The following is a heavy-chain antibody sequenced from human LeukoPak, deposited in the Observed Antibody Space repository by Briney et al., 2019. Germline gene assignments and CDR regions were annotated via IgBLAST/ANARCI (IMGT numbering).Heavy chain of an antibody. CDR1: GFPFSAFA. Sequence: PGGPLTLSCVASGFPFSAFAISWVRQAPGKGLEWVSAVRGSGGRKFYADSVRGRFTISRDNSKKTLYLQLNSLKVEDTAVYYCAKGGAAMTDAPHGDVVTTTLDGFDIWGQGTMVTVSS. D-gene: IGHD2-21*02. CDR3: AKGGAAMTDAPHGDVVTTTLDGFDI. J-gene: IGHJ3*02. V-gene: IGHV3-23*01. CDR2: VRGSGGRK.